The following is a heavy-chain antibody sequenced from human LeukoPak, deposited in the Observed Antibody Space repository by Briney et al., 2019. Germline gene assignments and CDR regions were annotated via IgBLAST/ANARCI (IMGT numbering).Heavy chain of an antibody. V-gene: IGHV3-20*04. CDR3: SRGGYTSSWYWVN. Sequence: PGGSLRLSCAASGFTFDDHGMNWVRQAPGKGLEWVSGINWNGGSTFYADSVKGRFTISRDNAEDSLYLQMNSLRAEDTAVYYCSRGGYTSSWYWVNWGQGTLVTVSS. J-gene: IGHJ4*02. CDR1: GFTFDDHG. CDR2: INWNGGST. D-gene: IGHD6-13*01.